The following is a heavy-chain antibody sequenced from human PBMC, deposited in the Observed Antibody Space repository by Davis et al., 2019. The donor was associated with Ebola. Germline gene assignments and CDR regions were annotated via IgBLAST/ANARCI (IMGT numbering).Heavy chain of an antibody. Sequence: SETLSLTCTVSGGSISSYYWSWIRQPAGKGLEWIGRIYTSGSTNYNPSLKSRVTMSVDTSKNQFSLKLSSVTAADTAVYYCARSEYSSSLDYYYYGMDVWGQGTTVTVSS. J-gene: IGHJ6*02. V-gene: IGHV4-4*07. CDR1: GGSISSYY. D-gene: IGHD6-6*01. CDR2: IYTSGST. CDR3: ARSEYSSSLDYYYYGMDV.